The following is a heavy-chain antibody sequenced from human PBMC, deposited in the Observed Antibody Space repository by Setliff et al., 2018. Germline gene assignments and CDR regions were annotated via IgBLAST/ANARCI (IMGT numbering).Heavy chain of an antibody. J-gene: IGHJ4*02. V-gene: IGHV4-61*02. Sequence: LSLTCTVSGGSISSDSDYWSWIRQSAGKGLEWIGRIYASGSTEYNPSLGSRVTISVDASRNQFSLQLSSVTSADTAIYYCTKGRVGLAARAGYWGQGTLVTVSS. CDR3: TKGRVGLAARAGY. CDR2: IYASGST. CDR1: GGSISSDSDY. D-gene: IGHD1-26*01.